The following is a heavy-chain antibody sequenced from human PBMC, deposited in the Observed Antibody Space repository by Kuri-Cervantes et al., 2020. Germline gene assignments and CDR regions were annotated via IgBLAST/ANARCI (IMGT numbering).Heavy chain of an antibody. J-gene: IGHJ4*02. D-gene: IGHD5-18*01. CDR1: GYTFTSYY. Sequence: ASVKVSCKASGYTFTSYYMHWVRQAPGQGLEWMGIINPSGGSTSYAQKFQGRVTMTRDTSTSTVYMELSSLRSEDTAVYYCARPDVDTASGFTGGRFDYWGQGTLVTVSS. V-gene: IGHV1-46*01. CDR2: INPSGGST. CDR3: ARPDVDTASGFTGGRFDY.